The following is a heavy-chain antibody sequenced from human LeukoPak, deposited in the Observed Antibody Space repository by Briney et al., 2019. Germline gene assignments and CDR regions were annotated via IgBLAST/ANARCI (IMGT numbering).Heavy chain of an antibody. CDR1: GFTFSNYW. D-gene: IGHD6-13*01. J-gene: IGHJ4*02. V-gene: IGHV3-7*01. CDR3: ASGRQLGY. CDR2: IKEGGSEK. Sequence: PGGSLRLSCAASGFTFSNYWMSWVRQAPGEGLEWVANIKEGGSEKYYVDSVKGRFTISRDNARNSLYLQMNSLRAEDTAVYYCASGRQLGYWGQGTLVTVSS.